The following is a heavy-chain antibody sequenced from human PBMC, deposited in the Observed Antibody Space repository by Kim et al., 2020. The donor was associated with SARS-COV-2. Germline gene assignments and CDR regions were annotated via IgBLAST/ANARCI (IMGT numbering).Heavy chain of an antibody. J-gene: IGHJ3*02. D-gene: IGHD3-3*01. V-gene: IGHV4-31*02. Sequence: LRSSVTISVDPSKNQFSLKLSSVTAADTAVYYCARGDTIFGVVINAFDIWGQGTMVTVSS. CDR3: ARGDTIFGVVINAFDI.